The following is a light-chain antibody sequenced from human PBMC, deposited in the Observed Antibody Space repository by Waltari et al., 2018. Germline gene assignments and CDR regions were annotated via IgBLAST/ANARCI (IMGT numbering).Light chain of an antibody. CDR2: GAS. Sequence: EIVMTQSPATRSVSPGERVTLSCRASQSVSSYLAWYQQKPGQAPRLLIYGASTRATGIPARISGSGSGTEFTLTISSLQSEDFALYYCQQYNHWPPAFGPGTKVDIK. CDR3: QQYNHWPPA. CDR1: QSVSSY. V-gene: IGKV3-15*01. J-gene: IGKJ3*01.